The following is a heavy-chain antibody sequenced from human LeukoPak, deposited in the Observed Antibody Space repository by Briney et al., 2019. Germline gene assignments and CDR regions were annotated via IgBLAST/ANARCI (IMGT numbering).Heavy chain of an antibody. J-gene: IGHJ4*02. D-gene: IGHD4-17*01. CDR3: ARDASPLYGDYSPYFDY. Sequence: GGSLRLSCAASGFTVSSNYMTWVRQAPGKGLEWVSVIYSGGSTYYADSVKGRFTISRDNSKNTLYLQMSSLRAEDTAVYYCARDASPLYGDYSPYFDYWGQGTLVTVSS. CDR1: GFTVSSNY. V-gene: IGHV3-66*01. CDR2: IYSGGST.